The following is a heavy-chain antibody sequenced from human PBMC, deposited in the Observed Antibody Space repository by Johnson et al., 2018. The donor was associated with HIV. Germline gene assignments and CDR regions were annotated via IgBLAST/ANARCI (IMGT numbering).Heavy chain of an antibody. CDR3: ARGVRGVIID. Sequence: MQLVESGGDLVQPGGSLRLSCAASGFTFSSYAMNWVRQAPGKGLEWVSIIYSGGSTYYADSVKGRFTISRDSSKNTVYLQMNNLRAEDTAVYNCARGVRGVIIDWGQGTMVAVSS. CDR2: IYSGGST. CDR1: GFTFSSYA. J-gene: IGHJ3*01. V-gene: IGHV3-66*01. D-gene: IGHD3-10*01.